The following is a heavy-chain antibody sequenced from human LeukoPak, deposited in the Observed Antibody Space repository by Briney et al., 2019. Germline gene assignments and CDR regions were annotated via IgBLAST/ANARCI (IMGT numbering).Heavy chain of an antibody. V-gene: IGHV3-7*01. D-gene: IGHD2-21*01. CDR1: GFTFSRYW. J-gene: IGHJ3*02. Sequence: GGSLRLSCAASGFTFSRYWMSWVRQTPGKGLKWVANIERDGSEEYYVDSVKGRFTTSRDNAKNSLYLQMNSLRAEDTAVYYCARDTETYYAFDIWGQGTMVTVSS. CDR3: ARDTETYYAFDI. CDR2: IERDGSEE.